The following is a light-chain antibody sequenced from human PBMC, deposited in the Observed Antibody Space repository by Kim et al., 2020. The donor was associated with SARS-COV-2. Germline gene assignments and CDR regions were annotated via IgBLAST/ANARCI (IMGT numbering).Light chain of an antibody. J-gene: IGKJ2*01. CDR3: QQRFRTLYT. V-gene: IGKV1-39*01. Sequence: DIQMTQSPSSLSASVGDRVTINCRASQNITSYLNWYQQKLGKAPNLLIYSAYTLESGVPSRFSGRGSGTDFTLTISCLQPEDFATYWSQQRFRTLYTFGKGTKLE. CDR2: SAY. CDR1: QNITSY.